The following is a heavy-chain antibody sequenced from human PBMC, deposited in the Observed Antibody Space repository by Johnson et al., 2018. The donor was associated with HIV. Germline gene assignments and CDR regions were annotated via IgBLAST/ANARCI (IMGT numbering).Heavy chain of an antibody. CDR3: ATRACTTVAEDDAFEI. V-gene: IGHV3-23*04. D-gene: IGHD1-1*01. CDR2: SGSGGST. Sequence: EVQLVESGGGLVQPGGSLRLSCAASGFTVSSNYMSWVRQAPGKGLEWVSAISGSGGSTYYADSVKGRFTISRDNSKNTLYLQMNSLRAEDTAVYYCATRACTTVAEDDAFEIWGQGTMVTVSS. J-gene: IGHJ3*02. CDR1: GFTVSSNY.